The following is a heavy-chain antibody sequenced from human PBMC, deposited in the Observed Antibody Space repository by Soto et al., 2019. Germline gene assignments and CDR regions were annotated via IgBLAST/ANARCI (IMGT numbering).Heavy chain of an antibody. Sequence: SLSLTCCVSGGSISSGDYYWSWIRQPPGKGREWIGNIYYSGNTYYNPSLKSRLTISLDTSKNNFSLKLGYVTAAATAVYYCERDNSGHPPLYLFDHWAQGTLVTVSS. CDR3: ERDNSGHPPLYLFDH. D-gene: IGHD1-26*01. CDR2: IYYSGNT. J-gene: IGHJ5*02. V-gene: IGHV4-30-4*01. CDR1: GGSISSGDYY.